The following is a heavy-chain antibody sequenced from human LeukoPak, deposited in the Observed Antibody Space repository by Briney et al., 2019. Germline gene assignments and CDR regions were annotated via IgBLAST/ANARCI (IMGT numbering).Heavy chain of an antibody. J-gene: IGHJ4*02. CDR3: ARGGAGTLEAVD. CDR2: MNPNSGDT. CDR1: GYTFTSSD. Sequence: GASVKVSCKASGYTFTSSDINWVRQATGQGLEWMGWMNPNSGDTGYAQKFPGRVTMTRNTSISTAYMELSSLRSEDTGVYYCARGGAGTLEAVDWGQGTLVTVS. D-gene: IGHD6-19*01. V-gene: IGHV1-8*01.